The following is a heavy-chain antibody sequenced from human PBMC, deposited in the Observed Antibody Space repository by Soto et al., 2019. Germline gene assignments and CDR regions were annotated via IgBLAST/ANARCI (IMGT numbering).Heavy chain of an antibody. V-gene: IGHV3-21*01. J-gene: IGHJ5*02. Sequence: GGSLRLSCAASGFTFRSFTMNWVRQAPGKGLEWVSTISSNSAYIYYTDALRGRFTISRDDAKNPLHLQMNSLRAEDTAVYYCTRDASRDSSARGWFDPWGPGTLVTVSS. CDR2: ISSNSAYI. D-gene: IGHD6-13*01. CDR1: GFTFRSFT. CDR3: TRDASRDSSARGWFDP.